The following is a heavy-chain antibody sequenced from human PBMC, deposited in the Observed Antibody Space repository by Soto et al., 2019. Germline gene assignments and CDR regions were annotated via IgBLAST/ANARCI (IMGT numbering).Heavy chain of an antibody. D-gene: IGHD3-10*01. CDR2: IIPIFGTA. CDR3: ASSDPPSMVRGADYYYYGMDV. V-gene: IGHV1-69*13. CDR1: GGTFSSYA. Sequence: SVKVSCKASGGTFSSYAISWVRQAPGQGLEWMGGIIPIFGTANYAQKFQGRVTITADESTSTAYMELSSLRSEDTAVYYCASSDPPSMVRGADYYYYGMDVWGQGTTVTVSS. J-gene: IGHJ6*02.